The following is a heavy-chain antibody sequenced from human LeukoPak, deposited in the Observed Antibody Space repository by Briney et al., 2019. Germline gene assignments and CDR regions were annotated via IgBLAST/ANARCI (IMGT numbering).Heavy chain of an antibody. CDR2: IYTSGST. D-gene: IGHD3-16*01. J-gene: IGHJ5*02. CDR1: GGSLSSYY. CDR3: ASSRGTFNWFDP. V-gene: IGHV4-4*07. Sequence: SETLSLTCTVSGGSLSSYYWSWIRQPAGKGLEWIGRIYTSGSTNYNPSLKSRVTMSVDTSKNQFSLKLSSVTAADTAVYYCASSRGTFNWFDPWGQGTLVTVSS.